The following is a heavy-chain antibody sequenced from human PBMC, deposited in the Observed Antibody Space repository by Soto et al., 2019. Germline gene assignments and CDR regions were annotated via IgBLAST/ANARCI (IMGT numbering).Heavy chain of an antibody. CDR1: GYSFTSYW. CDR2: IYPGDSDT. V-gene: IGHV5-51*01. CDR3: ARGGGITQLLPSNYYSYGLDV. Sequence: PGESLKISCKGSGYSFTSYWIGWVRQMPGKGLEWMGIIYPGDSDTRYSPSFQGQVTISADKSISTAYLQWSSLKASDTAMYYCARGGGITQLLPSNYYSYGLDVWGQGPTVTVSS. D-gene: IGHD6-6*01. J-gene: IGHJ6*02.